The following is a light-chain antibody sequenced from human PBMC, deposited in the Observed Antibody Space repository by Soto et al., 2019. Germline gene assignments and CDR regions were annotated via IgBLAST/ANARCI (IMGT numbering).Light chain of an antibody. CDR1: SSNIGSNA. CDR2: SSN. V-gene: IGLV1-44*01. J-gene: IGLJ2*01. CDR3: AAWDASLQGLVV. Sequence: QSVLTQPPSASGTPGQRVTISCSGSSSNIGSNAVNWYQQLPGTAPQLLIDSSNQRPSGVPDRFSGSKSGTSASLAISGLQSEDEADYYCAAWDASLQGLVVFGGGTKVTVL.